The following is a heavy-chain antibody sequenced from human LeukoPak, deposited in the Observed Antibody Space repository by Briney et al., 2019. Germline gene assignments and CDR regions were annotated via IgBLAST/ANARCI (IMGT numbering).Heavy chain of an antibody. CDR3: AIRLAAAGISAIDI. CDR2: IYLGDSDT. D-gene: IGHD6-13*01. CDR1: GYSFTSYW. Sequence: GESLKFSSKGSGYSFTSYWIGWVRQMPGKGLEWMGIIYLGDSDTRYSPSFQGQVTISADKSISTAHLQWSSLKASDTAMYYCAIRLAAAGISAIDIYGQGRMVTVSS. J-gene: IGHJ3*02. V-gene: IGHV5-51*01.